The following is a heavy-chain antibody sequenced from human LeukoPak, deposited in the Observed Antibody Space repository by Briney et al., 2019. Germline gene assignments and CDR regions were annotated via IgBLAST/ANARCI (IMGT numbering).Heavy chain of an antibody. CDR2: IYYTGST. V-gene: IGHV4-31*03. Sequence: SETLSLTCTVSGGSISSDGYYWSWIRQHPGKGLEWIGSIYYTGSTYYNPSLKSRATISVDTSKNQFSLKLSSVTAADTAVYYCARSLEVVGASGFDYWGQGTLVTVSS. J-gene: IGHJ4*02. D-gene: IGHD1-26*01. CDR1: GGSISSDGYY. CDR3: ARSLEVVGASGFDY.